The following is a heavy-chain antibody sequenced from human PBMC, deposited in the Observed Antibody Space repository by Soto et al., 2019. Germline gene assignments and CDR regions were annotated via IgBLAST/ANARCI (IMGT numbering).Heavy chain of an antibody. V-gene: IGHV3-7*03. Sequence: GGSLRLSCAASGFTFSSYWMGWVRQAPGKGLEWVANIQQDGSERHYGGSVKGRFTISRDNAKNSLYLQMNSLRAEDTAVYYCVESGGAADYWGLGTLVTVSS. D-gene: IGHD2-8*02. CDR2: IQQDGSER. CDR3: VESGGAADY. CDR1: GFTFSSYW. J-gene: IGHJ4*02.